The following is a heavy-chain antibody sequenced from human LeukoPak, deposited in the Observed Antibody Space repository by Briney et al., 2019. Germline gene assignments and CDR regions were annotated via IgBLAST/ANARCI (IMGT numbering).Heavy chain of an antibody. V-gene: IGHV1-18*01. CDR3: ARLVDILTGYGDY. D-gene: IGHD3-9*01. CDR2: ISAYNGNT. Sequence: ASVKVSCKASGYTFTSYGISWVRQAPGQGLEWMGWISAYNGNTNYAQKLQGRVTMTTDTSISTAYMELSRLRSDDTAVYYCARLVDILTGYGDYWGQGTLVTVSS. CDR1: GYTFTSYG. J-gene: IGHJ4*02.